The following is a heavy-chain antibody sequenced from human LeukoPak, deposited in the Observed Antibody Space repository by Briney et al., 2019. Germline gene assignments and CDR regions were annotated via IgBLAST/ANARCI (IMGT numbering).Heavy chain of an antibody. J-gene: IGHJ3*02. CDR2: INHSGST. D-gene: IGHD6-13*01. Sequence: PSETLSLTCAVYGGSFSGYYWSWIRQPPRKGLEWIGEINHSGSTNYNPSLKSRVTISVDTSKNQFYLKLSSVTAADTAVYYCARAPNSSSGFVRDAFDIWGQGTMVTVSS. CDR3: ARAPNSSSGFVRDAFDI. CDR1: GGSFSGYY. V-gene: IGHV4-34*01.